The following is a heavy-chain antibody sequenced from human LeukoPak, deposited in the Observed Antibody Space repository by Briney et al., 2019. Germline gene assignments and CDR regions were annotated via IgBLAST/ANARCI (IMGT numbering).Heavy chain of an antibody. CDR3: ASSPPGGDHGDVLEYFDL. J-gene: IGHJ2*01. CDR1: GGSISSSSYY. Sequence: SETLSLTCTVSGGSISSSSYYWGWIRQPPGKGLEWIGSIYYSGSTYYNPSLKSRVTISVDTSKNQFSLKLSSVTAADTAVYYCASSPPGGDHGDVLEYFDLWGRGTLVTVSS. CDR2: IYYSGST. D-gene: IGHD4-17*01. V-gene: IGHV4-39*07.